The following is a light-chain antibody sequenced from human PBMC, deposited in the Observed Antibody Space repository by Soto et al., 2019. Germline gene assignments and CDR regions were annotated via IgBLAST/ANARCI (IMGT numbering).Light chain of an antibody. V-gene: IGKV1-5*01. J-gene: IGKJ1*01. Sequence: DIQMTQSPSILSASVGDRVTFTCRASQSITTWLAWYQQKPGNAPELLIFDASTLESGVPSRFSGSGSGTEFTLTISSLQPDDFATYYCQEYESYSRTFGQGTKVEIK. CDR2: DAS. CDR1: QSITTW. CDR3: QEYESYSRT.